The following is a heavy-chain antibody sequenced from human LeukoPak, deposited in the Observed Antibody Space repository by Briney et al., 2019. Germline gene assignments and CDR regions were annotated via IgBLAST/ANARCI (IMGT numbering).Heavy chain of an antibody. CDR3: ARLNGGY. J-gene: IGHJ4*02. CDR2: IDYSGST. D-gene: IGHD1-1*01. CDR1: GGFISSYY. Sequence: TSETLSLTCTVSGGFISSYYWSWIRQPPGKGLEWIGYIDYSGSTNYNPSLRSRVTISVDRSKNQFSLKVRSVTAADTAVYYCARLNGGYWGQGTLVTVSS. V-gene: IGHV4-59*08.